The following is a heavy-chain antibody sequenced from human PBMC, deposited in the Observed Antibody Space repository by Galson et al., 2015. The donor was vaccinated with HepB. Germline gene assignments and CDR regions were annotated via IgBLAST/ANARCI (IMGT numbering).Heavy chain of an antibody. CDR1: GFNFRSYG. V-gene: IGHV3-30*02. CDR3: AKDVRTYYYDTSGHS. J-gene: IGHJ4*02. CDR2: IRHDGSNE. D-gene: IGHD3-22*01. Sequence: SLRLSCAASGFNFRSYGMHWVRQTPGKGLDWVAYIRHDGSNEDYVDSVKGRFTISRDDSKSTLCLQMNSLRAEDTAVYHCAKDVRTYYYDTSGHSWGQGTLVTVSS.